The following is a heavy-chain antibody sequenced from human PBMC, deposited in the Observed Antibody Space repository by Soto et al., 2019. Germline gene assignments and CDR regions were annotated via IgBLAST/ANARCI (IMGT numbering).Heavy chain of an antibody. Sequence: QVQLVQSGAEVKKPGSSVKVSCKASGGTFSSYAISWVRQAPGQVLEWMGGIIPIFGTANYAQTFQGRVTMPAAESTSPASMELSSLRSEDTAVDYCASLDYGDYLFDYWGQGTLVTVSS. D-gene: IGHD4-17*01. V-gene: IGHV1-69*01. J-gene: IGHJ4*02. CDR1: GGTFSSYA. CDR3: ASLDYGDYLFDY. CDR2: IIPIFGTA.